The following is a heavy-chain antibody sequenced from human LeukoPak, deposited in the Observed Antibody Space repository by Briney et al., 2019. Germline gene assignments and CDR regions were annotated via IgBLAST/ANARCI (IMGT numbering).Heavy chain of an antibody. D-gene: IGHD3-10*01. CDR1: GFTFSNYG. Sequence: GGSLRLSCAASGFTFSNYGMHWVRQAPGKGLEWVSSISSRSSYIFYADSMKGRFTISRDNAKNSLYLQMNSLRAEDTAVYYCARDSNYYGSGSFDYWGQGTLVTVSS. J-gene: IGHJ4*02. CDR3: ARDSNYYGSGSFDY. CDR2: ISSRSSYI. V-gene: IGHV3-21*01.